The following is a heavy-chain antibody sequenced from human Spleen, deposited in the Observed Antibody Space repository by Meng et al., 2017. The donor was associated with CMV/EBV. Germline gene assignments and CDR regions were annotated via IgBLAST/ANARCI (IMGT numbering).Heavy chain of an antibody. CDR1: GFTFRHYW. CDR3: AKDGGYYSSDY. Sequence: GESLKISCAATGFTFRHYWMHWVRQTPGKGLEWVSHITSSSNTMYHADSVKGRFTISRDNAKNSLYLQMNSLRAEDTAVYYCAKDGGYYSSDYWGLGTLVTVSS. J-gene: IGHJ4*02. D-gene: IGHD2-15*01. CDR2: ITSSSNTM. V-gene: IGHV3-48*04.